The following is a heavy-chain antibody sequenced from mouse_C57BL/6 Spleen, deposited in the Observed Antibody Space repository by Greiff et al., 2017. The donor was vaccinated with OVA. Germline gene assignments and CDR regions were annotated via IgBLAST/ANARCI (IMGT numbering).Heavy chain of an antibody. D-gene: IGHD2-3*01. CDR1: GFTFNTYA. V-gene: IGHV10-3*01. J-gene: IGHJ4*01. CDR2: IRSKSSNYAT. CDR3: VRDPDGYYGGYYAMDY. Sequence: EVQRVESGGGLVQPKGSLKLSCAASGFTFNTYAMHWVRQAPGKGLEWVARIRSKSSNYATYYADSVKDRFTISRDDSQSMLYLQMNNLKTEDTAMYYCVRDPDGYYGGYYAMDYWGQGTSVTVSS.